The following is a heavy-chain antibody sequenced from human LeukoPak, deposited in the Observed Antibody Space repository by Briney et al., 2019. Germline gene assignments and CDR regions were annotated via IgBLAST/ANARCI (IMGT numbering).Heavy chain of an antibody. CDR1: GGSISSSSYY. J-gene: IGHJ4*02. D-gene: IGHD6-13*01. CDR3: ARRVGIAATGFINY. CDR2: IYYSGST. Sequence: SETLFLTCTVSGGSISSSSYYWGWIRQPPGKGLEWIGSIYYSGSTFYNPSLKSRVTISVDTSKNQFSLRLRSVTAADTAVYYCARRVGIAATGFINYWGQGTLVTVSS. V-gene: IGHV4-39*01.